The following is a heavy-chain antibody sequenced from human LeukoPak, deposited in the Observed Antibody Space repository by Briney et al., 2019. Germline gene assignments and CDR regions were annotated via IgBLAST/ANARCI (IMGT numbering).Heavy chain of an antibody. CDR2: ISGSGGST. Sequence: GGSLKLSCAASGFTFSSYAMSWVRQAPGKGLEWVSAISGSGGSTYYADSVKGRFTISRDNSKNTLYLQMNSLRAEDTAVYYCAKDDCSGGSCYSSSVFDYWGQGTLVTVSS. V-gene: IGHV3-23*01. CDR3: AKDDCSGGSCYSSSVFDY. D-gene: IGHD2-15*01. CDR1: GFTFSSYA. J-gene: IGHJ4*02.